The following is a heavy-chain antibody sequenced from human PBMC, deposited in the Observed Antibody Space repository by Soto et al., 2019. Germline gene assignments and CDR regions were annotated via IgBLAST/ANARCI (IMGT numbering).Heavy chain of an antibody. Sequence: GGSLRLSCSASGFTFSSYAMHWVRQAPGKGLEYVSAISSNGGSTYYADSVKGRFTISRDNSKNTLYLQMSSLRAGDTAVYYCVKGGGYDFYYYGMDVWGQGTTVTVSS. CDR3: VKGGGYDFYYYGMDV. CDR2: ISSNGGST. V-gene: IGHV3-64D*06. D-gene: IGHD5-12*01. J-gene: IGHJ6*02. CDR1: GFTFSSYA.